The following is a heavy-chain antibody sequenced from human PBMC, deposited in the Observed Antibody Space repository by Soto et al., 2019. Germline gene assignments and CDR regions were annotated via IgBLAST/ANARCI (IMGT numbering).Heavy chain of an antibody. CDR3: ARDNSGSIDY. Sequence: QVQLVESGGGVVQPGRSLRLSCATSGFTLTSFAIHWVLQAPGKGLEAVAFIWYDGTNKYYADSVKGRFTTSRDTSSNMLYLQMNNLREDDTAVYYCARDNSGSIDYWGQGTLVTVSS. CDR1: GFTLTSFA. V-gene: IGHV3-33*01. CDR2: IWYDGTNK. J-gene: IGHJ4*02. D-gene: IGHD1-26*01.